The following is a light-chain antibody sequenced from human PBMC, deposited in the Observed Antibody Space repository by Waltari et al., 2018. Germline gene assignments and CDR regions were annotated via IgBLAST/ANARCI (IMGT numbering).Light chain of an antibody. CDR3: MQALQTSIT. Sequence: DIVMTQSPLSLPVTPGEPASISCRSSQSLLHSNGYNYLDWYLQKPGQSPQLLSYLGSTRASGVPDRFSGSGSGTDFTLKISRVEAEDVGVYYCMQALQTSITFGQGTRLEIK. CDR1: QSLLHSNGYNY. CDR2: LGS. J-gene: IGKJ5*01. V-gene: IGKV2-28*01.